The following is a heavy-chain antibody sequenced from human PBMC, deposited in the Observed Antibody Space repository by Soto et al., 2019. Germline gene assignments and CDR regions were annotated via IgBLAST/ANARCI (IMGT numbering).Heavy chain of an antibody. Sequence: ASVKVSCKASGYTFTGYYMHWVRQAPGQGLEWMGWINPNSGGTNYAQKFQGWVTMTRDTSISTAYMELSRLRSDDTAVYYCARDLGDYYYYMDVWGKGTTVTVSS. V-gene: IGHV1-2*04. CDR2: INPNSGGT. J-gene: IGHJ6*03. CDR3: ARDLGDYYYYMDV. CDR1: GYTFTGYY.